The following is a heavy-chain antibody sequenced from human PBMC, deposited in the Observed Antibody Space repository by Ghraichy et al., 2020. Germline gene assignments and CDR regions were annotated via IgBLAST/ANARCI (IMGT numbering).Heavy chain of an antibody. CDR2: IYYSGST. CDR3: ASIYRDYYYMDV. D-gene: IGHD1-26*01. V-gene: IGHV4-31*02. J-gene: IGHJ6*03. Sequence: EWIGYIYYSGSTYYNPSLKSRVTISVDTSKNQFSLKLSSVTASDTAVYYCASIYRDYYYMDVLCKG.